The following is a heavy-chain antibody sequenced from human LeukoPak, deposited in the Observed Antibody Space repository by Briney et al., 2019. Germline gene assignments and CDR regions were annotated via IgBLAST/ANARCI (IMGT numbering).Heavy chain of an antibody. J-gene: IGHJ6*02. CDR2: INPSGGST. D-gene: IGHD1-14*01. V-gene: IGHV1-46*01. CDR1: GYTFTSYY. Sequence: ASVKVSCKASGYTFTSYYMHWVRQAPGQGLEWMGIINPSGGSTSYAQKFQGRVTMTRDTSTSAVYMELSSLRSEDTAVYYCARDPRKTIYGMDVWGQGTTVTVSS. CDR3: ARDPRKTIYGMDV.